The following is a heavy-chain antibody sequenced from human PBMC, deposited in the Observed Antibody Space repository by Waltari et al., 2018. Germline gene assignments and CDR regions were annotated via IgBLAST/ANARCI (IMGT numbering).Heavy chain of an antibody. V-gene: IGHV4-59*01. CDR1: GGSISGFY. CDR3: ARGHSTRWYLDS. Sequence: QVQLQESAPGLVKPSAPLSLTCIDSGGSISGFYWSWIRQPPGNGLEWVGYIFYSGTTNYIPSLKSRVTISIDTTNNQFSLNLRSVTAADTAVYYCARGHSTRWYLDSWGQGTLVSVSS. D-gene: IGHD6-13*01. CDR2: IFYSGTT. J-gene: IGHJ4*02.